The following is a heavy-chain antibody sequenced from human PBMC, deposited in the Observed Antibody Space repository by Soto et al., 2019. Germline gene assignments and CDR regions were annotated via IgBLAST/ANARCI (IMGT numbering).Heavy chain of an antibody. CDR3: AKDHLTSGGTFWFDP. J-gene: IGHJ5*02. D-gene: IGHD6-13*01. Sequence: VQLVESGGGVVQPGRSLRLSCAASGFTFSSYAMHWVRQAPGKGLEWVAAIGGGGITTYYADSVRGRFTISRENSKNTLYLQMSSLRAEDTALYYCAKDHLTSGGTFWFDPWGQGTLVTVSS. V-gene: IGHV3-23*04. CDR1: GFTFSSYA. CDR2: IGGGGITT.